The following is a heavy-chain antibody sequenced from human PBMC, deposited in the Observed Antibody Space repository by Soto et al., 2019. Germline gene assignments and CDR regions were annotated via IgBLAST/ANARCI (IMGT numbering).Heavy chain of an antibody. V-gene: IGHV3-74*01. D-gene: IGHD2-21*02. CDR1: GFTFSSYW. J-gene: IGHJ5*02. CDR3: AREAHIVVVTAIQYNWFDP. Sequence: LRLSCAASGFTFSSYWMHWVRQAPGKGLVWVSRINSDGSSTSYADSVKGRFTISRDNAKNTLYLQMNSLRAEDTAVYYCAREAHIVVVTAIQYNWFDPWGQGTLVTVS. CDR2: INSDGSST.